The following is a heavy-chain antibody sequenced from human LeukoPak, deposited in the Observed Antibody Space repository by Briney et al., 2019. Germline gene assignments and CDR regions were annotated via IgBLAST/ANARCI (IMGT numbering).Heavy chain of an antibody. J-gene: IGHJ5*02. Sequence: GRSLRLSCAASGFTFSTYAIHWVRQAPGKGLEWVAFISNNGRNKDYADSVKGRFTISRDNSKNTLYLQVNSLRPDDTAVYYCTRDLTGHYSIDPWGQGTLVTVSS. CDR2: ISNNGRNK. V-gene: IGHV3-30*04. CDR3: TRDLTGHYSIDP. D-gene: IGHD3-22*01. CDR1: GFTFSTYA.